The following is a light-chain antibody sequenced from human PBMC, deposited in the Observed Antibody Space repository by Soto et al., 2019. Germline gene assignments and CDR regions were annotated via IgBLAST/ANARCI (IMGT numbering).Light chain of an antibody. V-gene: IGLV1-44*01. CDR3: AAWDDSLNAL. CDR2: IND. J-gene: IGLJ1*01. Sequence: QSVLTQPPSVSGAPGQRVTISCTGGSSNIGAGFDVNWYQQLPGAAPRLLIYINDQRPSGVPDRFSGSKSGTSASLAISGLQPEDEADYYCAAWDDSLNALFGTGTKVTV. CDR1: SSNIGAGFD.